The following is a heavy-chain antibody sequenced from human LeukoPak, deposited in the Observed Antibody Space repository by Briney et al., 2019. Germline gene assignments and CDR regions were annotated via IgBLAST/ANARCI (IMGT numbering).Heavy chain of an antibody. D-gene: IGHD3-22*01. Sequence: AETLSLTCAVYGGSFSGYYWSWIRQPPGKGLERIGEIKHSGRTNYNPSLKSRVTISVDTSKNQFSLKLSSVTAADTAVYYCARAGDSSGYSDYWGQGTLVTVSS. CDR2: IKHSGRT. V-gene: IGHV4-34*01. CDR1: GGSFSGYY. CDR3: ARAGDSSGYSDY. J-gene: IGHJ4*02.